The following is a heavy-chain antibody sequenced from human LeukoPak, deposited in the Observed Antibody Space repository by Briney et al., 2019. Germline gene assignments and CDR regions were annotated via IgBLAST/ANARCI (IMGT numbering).Heavy chain of an antibody. Sequence: ASVKVSCKASGYTFTGYYMHWVRQAPGQGLEWMGWINLNSGGTNYAQKFQGRVTMTRDTSISTAYMELSRLRSDDTAVYYCARTTVVTPAKYFQHWGQGTLVTVSS. J-gene: IGHJ1*01. CDR1: GYTFTGYY. CDR2: INLNSGGT. CDR3: ARTTVVTPAKYFQH. V-gene: IGHV1-2*02. D-gene: IGHD4-23*01.